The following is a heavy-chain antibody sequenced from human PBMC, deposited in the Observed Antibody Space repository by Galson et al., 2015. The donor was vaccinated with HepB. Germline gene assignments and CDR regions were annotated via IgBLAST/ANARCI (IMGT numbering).Heavy chain of an antibody. J-gene: IGHJ3*02. CDR2: IYSGGST. V-gene: IGHV3-53*01. CDR3: ARGLNCGGDCHWGYAFDI. CDR1: GFTVSSNY. D-gene: IGHD2-21*02. Sequence: SLRLSCAASGFTVSSNYMSWVRQAPGKGLEWVSVIYSGGSTYYADSVKGRFTISRDNSKNTLYLQMNSLRAEDTAVYYCARGLNCGGDCHWGYAFDIWGQGTMVTVSS.